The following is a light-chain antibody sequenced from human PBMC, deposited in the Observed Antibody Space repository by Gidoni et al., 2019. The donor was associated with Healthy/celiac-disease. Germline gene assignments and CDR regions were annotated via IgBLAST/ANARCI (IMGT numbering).Light chain of an antibody. CDR3: QSDDSSLSGSVV. J-gene: IGLJ2*01. CDR2: GNS. CDR1: SSNIGAGYD. V-gene: IGLV1-40*01. Sequence: QSVLTQPPSVSGAPGQRVTISGNGSSSNIGAGYDVHWYQQLPGTAPKLLIYGNSNRPSGVPDRFSGSKSGTSSSLAITGLQAEDEADYYCQSDDSSLSGSVVFGGGTKLTVL.